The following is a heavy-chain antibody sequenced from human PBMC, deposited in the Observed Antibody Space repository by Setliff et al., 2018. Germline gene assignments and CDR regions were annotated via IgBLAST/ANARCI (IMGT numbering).Heavy chain of an antibody. CDR2: IWNDGSNK. J-gene: IGHJ3*02. CDR1: GFTFSNYG. V-gene: IGHV3-33*01. Sequence: GSLRLSCVASGFTFSNYGIHWVRQAPGKGLEWVALIWNDGSNKFYGDSVRGRFTISRDNSKSTLYLQMNSLRAEDTAVYYCARDRRPFNWGGNDAFDIWGQGTMVTVSS. D-gene: IGHD7-27*01. CDR3: ARDRRPFNWGGNDAFDI.